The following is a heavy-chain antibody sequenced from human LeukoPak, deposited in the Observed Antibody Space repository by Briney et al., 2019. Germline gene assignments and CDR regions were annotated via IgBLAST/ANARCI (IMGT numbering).Heavy chain of an antibody. J-gene: IGHJ4*02. Sequence: SETLSLPCTVSGVSLSSSRYFWGMIRQPPGKGLEWFVSIYYSGCTYYHPSLKNRLTISVDTSKNQFSLKLSSVPAADTAVYYCARLVRFTMVRGAHFDYWGQGTLVTASS. V-gene: IGHV4-39*01. CDR3: ARLVRFTMVRGAHFDY. CDR1: GVSLSSSRYF. D-gene: IGHD3-10*01. CDR2: IYYSGCT.